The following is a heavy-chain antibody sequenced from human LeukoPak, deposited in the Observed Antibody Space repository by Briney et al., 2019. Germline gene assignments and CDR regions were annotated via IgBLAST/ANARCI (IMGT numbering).Heavy chain of an antibody. CDR1: GYSFTSYW. J-gene: IGHJ6*02. CDR3: ARVRVPAATPGDDYYGMDV. V-gene: IGHV5-51*01. CDR2: IYPGDSDT. Sequence: GESLKISCKGSGYSFTSYWIGWVRQMPGKGLEWMGIIYPGDSDTRYSPSFQGQVTISADKSISTAYLQWSSLKASDTAMYYCARVRVPAATPGDDYYGMDVWGQGTTVTVSS. D-gene: IGHD2-2*01.